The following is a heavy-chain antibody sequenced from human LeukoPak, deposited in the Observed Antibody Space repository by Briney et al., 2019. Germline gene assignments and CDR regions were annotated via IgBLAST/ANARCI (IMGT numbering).Heavy chain of an antibody. Sequence: ASVKVSCKASGYTFTSYAMHWVRQAPGQRLEWMGWINASNGNTKYSQKFQGRVTITRDTSASTAYMELSSLRSEDTAVYYCARELYDSSGYPFDYWGQGTLVTVSS. CDR3: ARELYDSSGYPFDY. CDR1: GYTFTSYA. D-gene: IGHD3-22*01. V-gene: IGHV1-3*01. CDR2: INASNGNT. J-gene: IGHJ4*02.